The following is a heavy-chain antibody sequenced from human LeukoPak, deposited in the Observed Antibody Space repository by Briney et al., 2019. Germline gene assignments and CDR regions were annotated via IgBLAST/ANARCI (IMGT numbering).Heavy chain of an antibody. CDR2: ISYDGSNK. Sequence: GGSLRLSCAASGFTFSSYGMHWVRQAPGKGLEWVAVISYDGSNKYYADSVKGRFTISRDNSKNTLYLQMNSLRAEDTAVYYCAKDRKPSRGVGATVYPPDYWGQGTLVTVSS. CDR1: GFTFSSYG. CDR3: AKDRKPSRGVGATVYPPDY. V-gene: IGHV3-30*18. J-gene: IGHJ4*02. D-gene: IGHD1-26*01.